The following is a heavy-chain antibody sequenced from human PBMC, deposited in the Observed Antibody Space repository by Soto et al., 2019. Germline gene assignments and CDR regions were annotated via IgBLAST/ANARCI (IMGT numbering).Heavy chain of an antibody. CDR1: GYTFTSYG. CDR3: ARDVGRGGSREESWFDP. V-gene: IGHV1-18*01. J-gene: IGHJ5*02. Sequence: GASVKVSCKASGYTFTSYGISWVRQAPGQGLEWMGWISAYNGNTNYAQKLQGRVTMTTDTSTSTAYMELRSLRSDDTAVYYCARDVGRGGSREESWFDPWGQGTLVTVSS. CDR2: ISAYNGNT. D-gene: IGHD2-15*01.